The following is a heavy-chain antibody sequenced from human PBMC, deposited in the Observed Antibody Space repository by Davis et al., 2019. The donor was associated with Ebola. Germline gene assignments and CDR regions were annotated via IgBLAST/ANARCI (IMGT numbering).Heavy chain of an antibody. V-gene: IGHV1-8*01. CDR2: LNPNSGNA. J-gene: IGHJ5*02. Sequence: ASVKVSCKASGYSFPNYDINWIRQAPRQGLEWIGRLNPNSGNAAYAPKFQGRVTMTRATAISTAYMELSSLSSDDTAVYFCARAQGLSHDYYISHDTWGQGTQVIVSS. CDR1: GYSFPNYD. D-gene: IGHD3-10*01. CDR3: ARAQGLSHDYYISHDT.